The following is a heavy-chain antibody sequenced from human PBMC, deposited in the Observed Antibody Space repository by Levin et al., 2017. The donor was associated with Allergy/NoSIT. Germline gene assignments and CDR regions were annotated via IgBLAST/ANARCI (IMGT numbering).Heavy chain of an antibody. V-gene: IGHV3-30-3*01. CDR2: ISYDGSNK. Sequence: GESLKISCAASGFTFSSYAMHWVRQAPGKGLEWVAVISYDGSNKYYADSVKGRFTISRDNSKNTLYLQMNSLRAEDTAVYYCARDGGGWYYAFDIWGQGTMVTVSS. J-gene: IGHJ3*02. D-gene: IGHD2-15*01. CDR3: ARDGGGWYYAFDI. CDR1: GFTFSSYA.